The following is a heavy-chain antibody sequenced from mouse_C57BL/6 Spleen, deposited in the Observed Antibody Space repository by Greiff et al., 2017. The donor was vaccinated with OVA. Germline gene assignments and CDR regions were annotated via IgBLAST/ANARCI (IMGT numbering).Heavy chain of an antibody. J-gene: IGHJ1*03. CDR1: GYAFSSSW. D-gene: IGHD1-1*01. Sequence: VQGVESGPELVKPGASVKISCKASGYAFSSSWMNWVKQRPGKGLEWIGRIYPGDGDTNYNGKFKGKATLTADKSSSTAYMQLSSLTSEDSAVYFCAREDSSSFWYFDVWGTGTTVTVSS. CDR2: IYPGDGDT. V-gene: IGHV1-82*01. CDR3: AREDSSSFWYFDV.